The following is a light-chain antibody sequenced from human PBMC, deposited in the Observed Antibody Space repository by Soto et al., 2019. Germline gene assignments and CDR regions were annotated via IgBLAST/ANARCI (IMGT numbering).Light chain of an antibody. CDR1: QSLTSN. CDR2: ATS. J-gene: IGKJ4*01. CDR3: QQYNHRPRMLS. Sequence: EIILTQSPVTLYVSPGETATLSCRASQSLTSNVAWYQQRPGQAPRLLIYATSTRATEIPARFSGTGSGTDFTLTIASLQSEDFAVYYCQQYNHRPRMLSFGGGTRV. V-gene: IGKV3-15*01.